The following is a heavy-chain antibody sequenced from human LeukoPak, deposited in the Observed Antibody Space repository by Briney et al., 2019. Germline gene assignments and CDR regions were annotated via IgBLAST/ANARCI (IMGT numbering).Heavy chain of an antibody. Sequence: SETLSLTCTVSGYSISSGYYWGWIRQPPGKGLEWIGSIYHSGSTYYNPSLKSRVTISVDTSKNQFSLKLSSVTAADTAVYYCARVQGDYFFDYWGQGTLVTVSS. CDR2: IYHSGST. CDR1: GYSISSGYY. D-gene: IGHD4-17*01. CDR3: ARVQGDYFFDY. V-gene: IGHV4-38-2*02. J-gene: IGHJ4*02.